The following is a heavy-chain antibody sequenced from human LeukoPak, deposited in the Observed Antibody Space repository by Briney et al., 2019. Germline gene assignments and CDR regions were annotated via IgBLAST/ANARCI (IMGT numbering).Heavy chain of an antibody. D-gene: IGHD3-22*01. V-gene: IGHV3-20*04. CDR1: GFTFDYYG. CDR2: INWNGGST. Sequence: GGSLRLSCAASGFTFDYYGMSWVRQAPGKGLEWVSGINWNGGSTGYADSVKGRFTISRDNAKNSLYLQMNSLRAEDTALYYCARDPHYYDSSGYSTWGQGTMVTVSS. J-gene: IGHJ3*01. CDR3: ARDPHYYDSSGYST.